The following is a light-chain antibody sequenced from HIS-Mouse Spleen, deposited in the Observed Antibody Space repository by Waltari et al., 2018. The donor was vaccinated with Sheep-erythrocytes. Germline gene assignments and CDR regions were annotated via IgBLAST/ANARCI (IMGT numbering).Light chain of an antibody. CDR2: EGS. CDR1: SSDVGSYNL. Sequence: QSALTQPASVSGSPGQSITISCTGTSSDVGSYNLVSWYQQHPGKAPKLMIYEGSKRPSGASNRFSGSKSCNTASLTISGLQAEDEADYYCCSYAGSSTPWVFGGGTKLTVL. CDR3: CSYAGSSTPWV. V-gene: IGLV2-23*01. J-gene: IGLJ3*02.